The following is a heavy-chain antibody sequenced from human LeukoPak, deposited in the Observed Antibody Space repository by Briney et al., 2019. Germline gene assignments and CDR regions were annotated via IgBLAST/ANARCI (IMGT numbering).Heavy chain of an antibody. V-gene: IGHV3-23*01. Sequence: PGGSLRLSCAASGFTFSNAWMSWVRQTPEKGLAWVSTISGSGDNTYYADSVKGRFTISRDNSKNTLFLQMHSLRAEDTAMYYCAKTTTRSYYYDKTGSNSFDPWGQGTLVTVSS. CDR3: AKTTTRSYYYDKTGSNSFDP. CDR1: GFTFSNAW. CDR2: ISGSGDNT. D-gene: IGHD3-22*01. J-gene: IGHJ5*02.